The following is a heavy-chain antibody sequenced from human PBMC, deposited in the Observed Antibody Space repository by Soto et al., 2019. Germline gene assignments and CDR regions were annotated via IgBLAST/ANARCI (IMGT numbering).Heavy chain of an antibody. CDR2: IIPIFGTA. CDR3: ARGGYCSSTSCYAYYYYGIDV. V-gene: IGHV1-69*13. J-gene: IGHJ6*02. CDR1: GGTFSSYA. Sequence: SVKVSCKASGGTFSSYAISWVRQAPGQGLEWMGGIIPIFGTANYAQKFQGRVTITADESTSTAYMELSSLRSEDTAVYYCARGGYCSSTSCYAYYYYGIDVWGQGTTVTVSS. D-gene: IGHD2-2*01.